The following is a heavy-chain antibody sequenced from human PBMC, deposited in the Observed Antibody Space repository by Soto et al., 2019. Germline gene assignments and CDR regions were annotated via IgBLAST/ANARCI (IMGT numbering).Heavy chain of an antibody. CDR3: AKSMRPANWGDGVGY. CDR1: GFTFSSYA. CDR2: ISGSDGST. Sequence: GGSLRLSCAASGFTFSSYAMSWVRQAPGKGLEWVSAISGSDGSTYYADSVKGRFTITRDNSKNTLYLQMNSLRAEDTAVYYCAKSMRPANWGDGVGYWGQGTLVTVSS. J-gene: IGHJ4*02. D-gene: IGHD7-27*01. V-gene: IGHV3-23*01.